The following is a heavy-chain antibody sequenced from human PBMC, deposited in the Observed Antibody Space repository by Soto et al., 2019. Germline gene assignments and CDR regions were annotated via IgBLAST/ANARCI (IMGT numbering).Heavy chain of an antibody. CDR2: IYHSGST. CDR3: ARALDCSSTSCSPFDY. J-gene: IGHJ4*02. V-gene: IGHV4-4*02. Sequence: SETLSLTCAVSSGSISSSNWWSWVRQPPGKGLEWIGEIYHSGSTNYNPSLKSRVTISVDKSKNQFSLKLSSVTAADTAVYYCARALDCSSTSCSPFDYWGQGTLVTVSS. CDR1: SGSISSSNW. D-gene: IGHD2-2*01.